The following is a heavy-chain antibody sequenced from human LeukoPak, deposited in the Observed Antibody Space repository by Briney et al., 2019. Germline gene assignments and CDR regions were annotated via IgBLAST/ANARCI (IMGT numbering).Heavy chain of an antibody. Sequence: SETLSLTCTVSGGSISSSSYYWGWIRQPPGKGLEWIGTIYYSGSTYYNPSLKSRVTTSLDTSKNQFSLKLSSVTAADTAEYYCARALSVDIVAKRALDYWGQGTLVTVSS. V-gene: IGHV4-39*07. D-gene: IGHD5-12*01. CDR1: GGSISSSSYY. J-gene: IGHJ4*02. CDR2: IYYSGST. CDR3: ARALSVDIVAKRALDY.